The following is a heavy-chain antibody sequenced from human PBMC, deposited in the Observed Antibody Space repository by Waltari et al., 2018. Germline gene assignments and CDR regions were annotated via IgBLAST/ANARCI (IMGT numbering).Heavy chain of an antibody. CDR1: GGSISSSSYY. Sequence: LQLQESVPGLVKPSETLSLTCTVSGGSISSSSYYWGWIRQPPGKGLEWVSAISGSGGSTYYADSVKGRFTISRDNSKNTLYLQMNSLRAEDTAVYYCAKDYITIFGVVIDSRFDYWGQGTLVTVSS. D-gene: IGHD3-3*01. V-gene: IGHV3-23*01. CDR3: AKDYITIFGVVIDSRFDY. CDR2: ISGSGGST. J-gene: IGHJ4*02.